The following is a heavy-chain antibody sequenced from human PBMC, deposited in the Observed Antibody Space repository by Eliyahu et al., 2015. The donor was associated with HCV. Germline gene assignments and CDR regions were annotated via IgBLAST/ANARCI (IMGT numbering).Heavy chain of an antibody. CDR1: GGSISNYY. CDR3: ARDEQWLLDF. CDR2: VFHTGNF. D-gene: IGHD5-12*01. J-gene: IGHJ4*02. Sequence: VQLQETGPGLVRPAETLSXTCTVSGGSISNYYWSWXRQPPGKGLEWIGNVFHTGNFNYNLSLKRRLTISIDPSKNQFSLKLTSVTVADTAVYYCARDEQWLLDFWGPGALVTVSS. V-gene: IGHV4-59*12.